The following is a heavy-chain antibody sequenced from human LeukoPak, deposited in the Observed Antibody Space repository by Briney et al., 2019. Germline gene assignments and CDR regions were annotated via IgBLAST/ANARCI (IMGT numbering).Heavy chain of an antibody. V-gene: IGHV1-18*01. CDR1: GYTFTSYG. J-gene: IGHJ4*02. CDR3: ARDFITIFGVDSFDY. D-gene: IGHD3-3*01. CDR2: ISAYNGNT. Sequence: ASVKVSCTASGYTFTSYGISWVRQAPGQGLEWMGWISAYNGNTNYAQKLQGRVTMTTDTSTSTAYMELRSLRSDDTAVYYCARDFITIFGVDSFDYWGQGTLVTVSS.